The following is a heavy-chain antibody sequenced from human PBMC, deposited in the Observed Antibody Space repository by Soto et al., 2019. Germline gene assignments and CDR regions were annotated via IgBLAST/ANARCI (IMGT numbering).Heavy chain of an antibody. CDR2: LHSGGDT. D-gene: IGHD3-10*01. V-gene: IGHV3-53*04. Sequence: EVQLVESGGGLVQPGGSLRLSCVASGIPVSSNYMTWVRQAPGKGLEWVSVLHSGGDTYYANSVKGRFTISRHDSTNTVFLQINSLTAEDTAVYYCARDGPYYYASRMDVW. J-gene: IGHJ6*01. CDR3: ARDGPYYYASRMDV. CDR1: GIPVSSNY.